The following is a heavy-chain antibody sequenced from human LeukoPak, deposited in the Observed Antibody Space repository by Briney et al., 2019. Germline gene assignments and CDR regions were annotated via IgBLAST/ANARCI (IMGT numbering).Heavy chain of an antibody. CDR3: AKARDCGGDCYKYFQH. D-gene: IGHD2-21*01. Sequence: GGSLRLSXAASGFTFSSYAMSWVRQAPGKGLEWVSAISGSGGSTYYADSVKGRFTISRDNSKNTLYLQMNSLRAEDTAVYYCAKARDCGGDCYKYFQHWGQGTLVTVSS. CDR2: ISGSGGST. CDR1: GFTFSSYA. J-gene: IGHJ1*01. V-gene: IGHV3-23*01.